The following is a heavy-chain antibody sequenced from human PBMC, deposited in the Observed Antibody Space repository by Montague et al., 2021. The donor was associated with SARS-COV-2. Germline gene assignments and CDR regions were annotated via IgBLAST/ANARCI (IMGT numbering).Heavy chain of an antibody. V-gene: IGHV3-48*02. CDR2: ISSNSSTI. J-gene: IGHJ6*02. Sequence: SLRLSCAASGFTFSSYNMNWVRQAPGKGLEWVSSISSNSSTIYYADSVKGRFTISRDNAKNSLNLQMNSLRDEGTAVYYCARDQFSGDDYYYYGMDVWGQGTTVTVSS. CDR3: ARDQFSGDDYYYYGMDV. D-gene: IGHD3-16*01. CDR1: GFTFSSYN.